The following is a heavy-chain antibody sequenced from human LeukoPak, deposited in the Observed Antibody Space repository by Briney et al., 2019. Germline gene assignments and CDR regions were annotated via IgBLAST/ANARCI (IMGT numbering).Heavy chain of an antibody. V-gene: IGHV3-23*01. CDR3: AKASSDWLQTYYYYYYYMDV. D-gene: IGHD3-9*01. CDR1: GFTFSSYA. J-gene: IGHJ6*03. CDR2: ISGSGGST. Sequence: GGSLRLSCAASGFTFSSYAMSWVRQAPGKGLEWVSAISGSGGSTHYADSVKGRFTISRDNSKNTLYLQMNSLRAEDTAVYYCAKASSDWLQTYYYYYYYMDVWGKGTTVTVSS.